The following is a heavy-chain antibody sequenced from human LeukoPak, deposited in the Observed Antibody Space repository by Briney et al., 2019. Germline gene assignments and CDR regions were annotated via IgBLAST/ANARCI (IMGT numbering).Heavy chain of an antibody. D-gene: IGHD2-2*01. V-gene: IGHV4-39*01. Sequence: SETLSLTCTVSGGSISSSSYYWGWIRQPPGKGLEWIGSIYYSGSTYYNPSLKSRVTISVDTSKNQFSLKLSSVTAADTAVYYCASLKGRGRYCSSTSCSVDYWGQGTLVTVSS. CDR1: GGSISSSSYY. CDR3: ASLKGRGRYCSSTSCSVDY. CDR2: IYYSGST. J-gene: IGHJ4*02.